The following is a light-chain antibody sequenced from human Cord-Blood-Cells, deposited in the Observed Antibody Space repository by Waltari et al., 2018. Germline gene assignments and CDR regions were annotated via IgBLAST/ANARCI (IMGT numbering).Light chain of an antibody. CDR2: DAS. CDR3: QQRSNWPPLT. Sequence: EIVLTQSTATLSSSPGERATLSCRASQSVSSYLAWYQQKPGQAPRLLIYDASNRATGIPARFSGSGSGTDFTLTISSLEPEDFAVYYCQQRSNWPPLTFGGGTKVEIK. J-gene: IGKJ4*01. V-gene: IGKV3-11*01. CDR1: QSVSSY.